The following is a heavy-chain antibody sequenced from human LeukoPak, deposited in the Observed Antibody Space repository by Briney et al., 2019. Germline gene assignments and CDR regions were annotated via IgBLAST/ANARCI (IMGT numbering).Heavy chain of an antibody. CDR3: VRGQVLADY. J-gene: IGHJ4*02. CDR1: GGSISSYY. D-gene: IGHD2/OR15-2a*01. V-gene: IGHV4-59*01. CDR2: ICYSGST. Sequence: KPSETLSLTCTVSGGSISSYYWSWIRQPPGKGLEWTGYICYSGSTNYNPSLKSRVTISVDTSKNQFSLKLNSVTAADTAVYYCVRGQVLADYWGQGALVTVSS.